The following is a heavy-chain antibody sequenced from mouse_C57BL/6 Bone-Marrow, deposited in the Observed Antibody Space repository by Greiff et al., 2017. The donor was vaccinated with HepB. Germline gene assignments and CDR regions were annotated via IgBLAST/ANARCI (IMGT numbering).Heavy chain of an antibody. V-gene: IGHV10-1*01. CDR3: VRHWLGAWFAY. CDR1: GFSFNTYA. J-gene: IGHJ3*01. Sequence: EVQLVESGGGLVQPKGSLKLSCAASGFSFNTYAMNWVRQAPGKGLEWVARIRSKSNNYATYYADSVKDRFTISRDDSESMLYLQMNNLKTEDTAMYYCVRHWLGAWFAYWGQGTLVTVSA. D-gene: IGHD4-1*01. CDR2: IRSKSNNYAT.